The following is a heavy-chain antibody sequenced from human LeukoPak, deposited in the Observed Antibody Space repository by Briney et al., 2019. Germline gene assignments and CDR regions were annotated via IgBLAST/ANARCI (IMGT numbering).Heavy chain of an antibody. D-gene: IGHD4-23*01. J-gene: IGHJ4*02. CDR1: GFTFSSYS. CDR2: ISSSSSYI. CDR3: ARVPSYGGNMDY. Sequence: PGGSLRLSCAASGFTFSSYSMNWVRQAPGKGLEWVSSISSSSSYIYYADSVKGRFTISRDNAKNSLYLQMNSLRAEDTALYYCARVPSYGGNMDYWGQGTLVTVSS. V-gene: IGHV3-21*04.